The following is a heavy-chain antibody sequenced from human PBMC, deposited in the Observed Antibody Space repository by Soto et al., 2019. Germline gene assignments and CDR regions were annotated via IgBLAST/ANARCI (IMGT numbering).Heavy chain of an antibody. CDR3: ERHDSSGWRPHGMDV. D-gene: IGHD6-19*01. V-gene: IGHV5-51*01. CDR1: GYSFTSYW. Sequence: GESLKISCKGSGYSFTSYWIGWVRQMPGKGLEWMGIIYPGDSDTRYSPSFQGQVTISADKSISTAYLQWSSLKASDTAMYYCERHDSSGWRPHGMDVWGQGTTVTVSS. CDR2: IYPGDSDT. J-gene: IGHJ6*02.